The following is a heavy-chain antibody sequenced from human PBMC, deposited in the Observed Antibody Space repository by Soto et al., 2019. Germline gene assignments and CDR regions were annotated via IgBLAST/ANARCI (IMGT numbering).Heavy chain of an antibody. CDR2: INHSGST. CDR3: GRGVRVAAIDYNWFDP. CDR1: GGSFSGYY. V-gene: IGHV4-34*01. D-gene: IGHD2-15*01. Sequence: SETLSLTCAVYGGSFSGYYWSWIRQPPGKGLEWIGEINHSGSTNYNPSLKSRVTISVDTSKNQFSLKLSSVTAADTAVYYCGRGVRVAAIDYNWFDPWGQGTLVTVSS. J-gene: IGHJ5*02.